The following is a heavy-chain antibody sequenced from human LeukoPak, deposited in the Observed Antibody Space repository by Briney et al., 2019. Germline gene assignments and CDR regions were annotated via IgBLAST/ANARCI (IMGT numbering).Heavy chain of an antibody. D-gene: IGHD4-11*01. CDR1: GDSINSFY. CDR3: ARETTGLARYFDY. Sequence: PSETLSLTCAVSGDSINSFYWSWLRQPAGKGLEWIGRIYTSGSTNYNPSLKSRVTMSVDTSKNQFSLNLSSVTAADTAVYYCARETTGLARYFDYWGQGTLVTVSS. V-gene: IGHV4-4*07. CDR2: IYTSGST. J-gene: IGHJ4*02.